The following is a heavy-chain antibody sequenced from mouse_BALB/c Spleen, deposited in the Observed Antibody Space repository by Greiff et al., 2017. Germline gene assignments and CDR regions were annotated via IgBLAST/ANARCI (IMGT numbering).Heavy chain of an antibody. Sequence: VQLKQSGPELVKPGASVKMSCKASGYTFTSYVMHWVKQKPGQGLEWIGYINPYNDGTKYNEKFKGKATLTSDKSSSTAYMELSSLTSEDSAVYYCARLNRYDAMDYWGQGTSVTVSS. V-gene: IGHV1-14*01. CDR2: INPYNDGT. CDR1: GYTFTSYV. D-gene: IGHD2-14*01. J-gene: IGHJ4*01. CDR3: ARLNRYDAMDY.